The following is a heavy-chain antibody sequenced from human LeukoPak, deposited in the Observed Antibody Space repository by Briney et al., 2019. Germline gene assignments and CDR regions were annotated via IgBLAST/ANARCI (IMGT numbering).Heavy chain of an antibody. CDR3: ARDWYYAFDF. CDR2: IRSKRDGGTT. J-gene: IGHJ3*01. Sequence: GGSLRLSCLASGFTFSSTWVNWVRQAPGKGLEWVARIRSKRDGGTTDYAAPVKGRFTISRDDSKNTMYLQMNSLKAEDTAVYYCARDWYYAFDFWGQGTMVTVSS. D-gene: IGHD2-21*02. CDR1: GFTFSSTW. V-gene: IGHV3-15*07.